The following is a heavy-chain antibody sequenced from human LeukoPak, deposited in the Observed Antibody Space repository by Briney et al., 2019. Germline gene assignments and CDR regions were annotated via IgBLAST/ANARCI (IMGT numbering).Heavy chain of an antibody. CDR3: AGHLRWPNYFDY. Sequence: PSETLSLTCSVSGDSISRGGDHWSWIRQHPGKGLEWIGYIYYSGSTHYNPSLKSRVTISVDTSKNQFSLKLTSVTAADTAVYYCAGHLRWPNYFDYWGQGTLVTVSS. CDR2: IYYSGST. J-gene: IGHJ4*02. CDR1: GDSISRGGDH. D-gene: IGHD4-23*01. V-gene: IGHV4-31*03.